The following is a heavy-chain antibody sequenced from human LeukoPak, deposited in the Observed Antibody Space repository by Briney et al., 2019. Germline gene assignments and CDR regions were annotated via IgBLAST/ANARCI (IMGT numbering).Heavy chain of an antibody. D-gene: IGHD3-22*01. CDR2: IIPIFGTA. CDR3: ARGLVPAYYDSTAQGGAFDI. J-gene: IGHJ3*02. Sequence: SVKVSCKASGGTFSSYAISWVRQAPGQGLEWMGGIIPIFGTANYAQKFQGRVTITADESTSTAYMELSSLRSEDTAVYCCARGLVPAYYDSTAQGGAFDIWGQGTMVTVSS. V-gene: IGHV1-69*13. CDR1: GGTFSSYA.